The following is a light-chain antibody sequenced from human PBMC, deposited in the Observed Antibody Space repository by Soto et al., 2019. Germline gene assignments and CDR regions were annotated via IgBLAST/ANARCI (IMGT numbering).Light chain of an antibody. Sequence: EIVLTQSPATLSLSPGERATLSCRASQSVTSYLAWYQQRPGQAPRLLINDASRRATGIPDRFSGSGSGADFTLTISSLEPEDFATYFCQHYDTFSWAFGQGTKV. CDR1: QSVTSY. V-gene: IGKV3-11*01. CDR3: QHYDTFSWA. J-gene: IGKJ1*01. CDR2: DAS.